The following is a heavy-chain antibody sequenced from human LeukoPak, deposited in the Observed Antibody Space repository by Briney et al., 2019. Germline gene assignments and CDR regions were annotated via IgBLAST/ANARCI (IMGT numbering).Heavy chain of an antibody. Sequence: SETLSLTCTVSGGSISSSSYYWGWIRQPPGKGLEWIGSIYYSGSTYYNPSLKSRVTISVDTSKNQFPLKLSSVTAADTAVYYCARDCGSSWYGLSWFDPWGQGTLVTVSS. CDR3: ARDCGSSWYGLSWFDP. J-gene: IGHJ5*02. D-gene: IGHD6-13*01. V-gene: IGHV4-39*06. CDR1: GGSISSSSYY. CDR2: IYYSGST.